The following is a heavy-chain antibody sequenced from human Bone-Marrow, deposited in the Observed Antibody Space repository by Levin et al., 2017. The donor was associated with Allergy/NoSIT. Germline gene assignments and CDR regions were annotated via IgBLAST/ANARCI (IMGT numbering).Heavy chain of an antibody. CDR3: ARRLQQWLVHIDY. V-gene: IGHV4-34*01. CDR2: INHSGST. Sequence: SETLSLTCAVYGGSFSGYYWSWIRQPPGKGLEWIGEINHSGSTNYNPSLKSRVTISVDTSKNQFSLKLSSVTAADTAVYYCARRLQQWLVHIDYWGQGTLVTVSS. J-gene: IGHJ4*02. CDR1: GGSFSGYY. D-gene: IGHD6-19*01.